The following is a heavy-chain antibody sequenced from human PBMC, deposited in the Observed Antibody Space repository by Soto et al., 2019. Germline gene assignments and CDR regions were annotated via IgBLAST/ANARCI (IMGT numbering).Heavy chain of an antibody. CDR3: ARVVCRVAFDI. Sequence: EVQLVESGGGLVQPGGSLRISCTASGFALNSYEMNWVRQTPRKGLEWLSYMNTRGTTIYYADSVKGRFTMSRDNAKNSLYLQMNDLRAEATALYSCARVVCRVAFDIGGQGTMVTVAS. J-gene: IGHJ3*02. CDR1: GFALNSYE. CDR2: MNTRGTTI. V-gene: IGHV3-48*03.